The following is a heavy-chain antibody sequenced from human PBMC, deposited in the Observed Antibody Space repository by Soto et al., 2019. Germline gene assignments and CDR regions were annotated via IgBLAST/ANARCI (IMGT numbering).Heavy chain of an antibody. Sequence: GGSLRLSCAASGFSFSTYAMHWVRQAPGKGLEWVAIISYDGSNKYYADSVRGRFTISRDNSKNTLFLQMNSLRAEDTAVYYCARDSYFGYWGQGTLVTVSS. CDR3: ARDSYFGY. J-gene: IGHJ4*02. CDR2: ISYDGSNK. V-gene: IGHV3-30-3*01. CDR1: GFSFSTYA.